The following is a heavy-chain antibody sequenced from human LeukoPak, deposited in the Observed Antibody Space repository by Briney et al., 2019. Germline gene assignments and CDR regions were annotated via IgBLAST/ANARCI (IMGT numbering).Heavy chain of an antibody. V-gene: IGHV1-8*03. D-gene: IGHD3-22*01. Sequence: ASVKVSCKASGYTFTSYDINWVRQATGQGLEWMGWMNPNSGNTGYAQKFQGRVTITRNTSISTAYMELSSLRSEDTAVYYCASGRWNYYDSSGLIAFDIWGQGTMFTVSS. J-gene: IGHJ3*02. CDR1: GYTFTSYD. CDR2: MNPNSGNT. CDR3: ASGRWNYYDSSGLIAFDI.